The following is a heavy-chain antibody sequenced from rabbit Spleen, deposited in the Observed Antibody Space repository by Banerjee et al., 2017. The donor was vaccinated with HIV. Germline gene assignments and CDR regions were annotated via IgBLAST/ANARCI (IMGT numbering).Heavy chain of an antibody. Sequence: QLEETGGGLVQPGGSLTLSCKTSGFDFSSYSMSWVRQAPGKGLEWIGAIYTGRGGTDYANWVNGRFTISSDNAQYTVDLQMNSLTAADTATYFCARYYIFYGMDLWGPGTLVTVS. D-gene: IGHD4-1*01. CDR2: IYTGRGGT. V-gene: IGHV1S7*01. J-gene: IGHJ6*01. CDR3: ARYYIFYGMDL. CDR1: GFDFSSYS.